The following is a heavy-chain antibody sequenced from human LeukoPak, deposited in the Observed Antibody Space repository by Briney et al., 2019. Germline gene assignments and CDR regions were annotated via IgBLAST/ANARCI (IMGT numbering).Heavy chain of an antibody. CDR2: IYYSGST. CDR1: GGSISSSSYY. Sequence: SETLSLTCTVSGGSISSSSYYWGWIRHPPGKGLEWIGSIYYSGSTYYNPSLKSRVTISVDTSKNQFSLKLSSVTAADTAVYYCATGYSSGWYYYYMDVWGKGTTVTVSS. CDR3: ATGYSSGWYYYYMDV. D-gene: IGHD6-19*01. V-gene: IGHV4-39*01. J-gene: IGHJ6*03.